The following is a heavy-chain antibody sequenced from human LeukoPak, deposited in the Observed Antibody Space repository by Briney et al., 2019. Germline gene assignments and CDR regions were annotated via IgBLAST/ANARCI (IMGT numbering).Heavy chain of an antibody. D-gene: IGHD3-22*01. CDR2: INSDGSST. J-gene: IGHJ4*02. Sequence: GGSLRLSCAASGFTFSSYWMHWVRQAPGKGLVWVSRINSDGSSTSYADSVKGRFTISRDNAKSTLYLQMNSLRAEDTAVYYCARGYYDSSGYLLYWGQGTLVTVSS. V-gene: IGHV3-74*01. CDR1: GFTFSSYW. CDR3: ARGYYDSSGYLLY.